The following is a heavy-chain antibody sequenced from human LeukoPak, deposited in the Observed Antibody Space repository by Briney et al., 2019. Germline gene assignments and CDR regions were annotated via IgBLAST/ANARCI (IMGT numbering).Heavy chain of an antibody. J-gene: IGHJ6*02. CDR3: ARDYTPLLLRDYYYGVDV. Sequence: SETLSLTCTVSGGSISRYYWSWIRQPAGKGLEWIGRIYTSGSTNYNPSLKSRVTMSVDTSKNQFSLKLSSVTAADTAVYYCARDYTPLLLRDYYYGVDVWGQGTTVTVSS. CDR2: IYTSGST. CDR1: GGSISRYY. V-gene: IGHV4-4*07. D-gene: IGHD2-15*01.